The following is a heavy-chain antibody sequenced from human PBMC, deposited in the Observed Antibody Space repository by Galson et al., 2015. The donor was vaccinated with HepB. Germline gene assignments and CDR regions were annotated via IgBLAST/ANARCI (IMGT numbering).Heavy chain of an antibody. D-gene: IGHD6-13*01. Sequence: SVKVSCKASGYTFTSYYMHWVRQAPGQGLERMGIINPSGGSTSYAQKFQGRVTMTRDTSTSTVYMELSSLRSEDTAVYYCARALPYSSSWYGFHYGMDVWGQGTTVTVSS. CDR2: INPSGGST. J-gene: IGHJ6*02. V-gene: IGHV1-46*01. CDR3: ARALPYSSSWYGFHYGMDV. CDR1: GYTFTSYY.